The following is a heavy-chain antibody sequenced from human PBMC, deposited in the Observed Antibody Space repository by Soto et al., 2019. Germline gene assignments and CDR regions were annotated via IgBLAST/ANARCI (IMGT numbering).Heavy chain of an antibody. CDR2: IYPGDSDT. CDR3: ARQCGGGSCYYYYGMDV. J-gene: IGHJ6*02. V-gene: IGHV5-51*01. D-gene: IGHD2-15*01. Sequence: GGSLKISCKGSGYSFTSYWIGWVRQMPGKGLEWMGIIYPGDSDTRYSPSFQGQVTISADKSISTAYLQWSSLKASDTAIYYCARQCGGGSCYYYYGMDVWGQGTTVTVSS. CDR1: GYSFTSYW.